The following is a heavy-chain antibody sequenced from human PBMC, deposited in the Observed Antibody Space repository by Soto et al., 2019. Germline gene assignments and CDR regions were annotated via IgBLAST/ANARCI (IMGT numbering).Heavy chain of an antibody. V-gene: IGHV1-2*04. CDR2: INPNSGGT. J-gene: IGHJ6*02. CDR3: ARGGRRIAAAGTIVGEYSSYGMDV. CDR1: GYTFTGYY. D-gene: IGHD6-13*01. Sequence: ASVKVSRKASGYTFTGYYMHWVRQAPGQGLEWMGWINPNSGGTNYAQKFQGWVTMTRDTSISTAYMELSRLRSDDTAVYYCARGGRRIAAAGTIVGEYSSYGMDVPGRGTTVIVSS.